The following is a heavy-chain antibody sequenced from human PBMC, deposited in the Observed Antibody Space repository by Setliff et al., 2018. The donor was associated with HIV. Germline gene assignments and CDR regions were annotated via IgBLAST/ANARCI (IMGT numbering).Heavy chain of an antibody. V-gene: IGHV1-69*13. CDR3: GRGKHYSSGSPPLYAS. CDR1: GGTFNNLA. CDR2: FIPFFGTT. D-gene: IGHD3-10*01. J-gene: IGHJ5*02. Sequence: SVKVSCKASGGTFNNLAISWVRQAPGQGLEWMGEFIPFFGTTKYAQKFQGRVSFTADASTNTAYMELSSPRSEDTAVFYCGRGKHYSSGSPPLYASWGQGTLVTVS.